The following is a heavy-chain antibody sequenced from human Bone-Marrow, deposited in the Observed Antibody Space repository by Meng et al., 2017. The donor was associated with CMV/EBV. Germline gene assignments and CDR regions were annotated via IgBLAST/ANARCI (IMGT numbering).Heavy chain of an antibody. D-gene: IGHD3-10*02. Sequence: GGSLRLSCAASGFTFSSYAMHWVRQAPGKGLEWVAVISYDGSNKYYADSVKGRFTISRDNAKNSLYPQMNSLRAEDTAFYYCAKDMFQEGGGTLSDGPAFDIWGQGTMVTVSS. V-gene: IGHV3-30*04. J-gene: IGHJ3*02. CDR1: GFTFSSYA. CDR2: ISYDGSNK. CDR3: AKDMFQEGGGTLSDGPAFDI.